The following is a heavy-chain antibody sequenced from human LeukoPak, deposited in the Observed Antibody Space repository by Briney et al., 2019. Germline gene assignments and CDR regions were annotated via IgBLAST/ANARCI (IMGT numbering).Heavy chain of an antibody. J-gene: IGHJ6*02. Sequence: SVKVSCKASGGTFSSSGISWVRQAPGQGLEWMGGIIPIFRTTNYAQNFQGRVTITADVSTSTAYMELSSLRAEDTAVYYCAKDGPYYDFWSGYSPKYYYYGMDVWGQGTTVTVSS. CDR2: IIPIFRTT. V-gene: IGHV1-69*13. D-gene: IGHD3-3*01. CDR1: GGTFSSSG. CDR3: AKDGPYYDFWSGYSPKYYYYGMDV.